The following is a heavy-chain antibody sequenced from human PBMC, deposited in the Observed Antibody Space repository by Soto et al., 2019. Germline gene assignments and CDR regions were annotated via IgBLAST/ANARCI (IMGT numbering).Heavy chain of an antibody. CDR2: ISGSGGST. D-gene: IGHD2-15*01. J-gene: IGHJ4*02. Sequence: EVQLLESGGGLVQPGGSLRLSCAASGFTFSSYAMSWVRQAPGKGLEWVSAISGSGGSTYYADSVKGRFTISRDNYKNTLYVQMNSQRAEDTAIYYCAKEGYCSGGSCLGFDYWGQGTLVTVSS. CDR1: GFTFSSYA. V-gene: IGHV3-23*01. CDR3: AKEGYCSGGSCLGFDY.